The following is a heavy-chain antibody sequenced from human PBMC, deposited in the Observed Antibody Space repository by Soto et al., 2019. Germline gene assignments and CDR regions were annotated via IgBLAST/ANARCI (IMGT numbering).Heavy chain of an antibody. CDR1: GGSISSNRDF. V-gene: IGHV4-39*01. D-gene: IGHD3-22*01. Sequence: SETLSLACTVSGGSISSNRDFWGWIRQPPGKGLEWIGSVYYSGSTYYNPSLMSRASISVDTSRNLFSLSLSSVTAADTAVYYCARHPRGDYYDTRGYELCYFDNWGQGTLVTVSS. J-gene: IGHJ4*02. CDR3: ARHPRGDYYDTRGYELCYFDN. CDR2: VYYSGST.